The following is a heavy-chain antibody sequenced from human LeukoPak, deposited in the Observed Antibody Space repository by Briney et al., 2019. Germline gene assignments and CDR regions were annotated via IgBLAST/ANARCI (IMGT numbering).Heavy chain of an antibody. J-gene: IGHJ4*02. D-gene: IGHD6-6*01. CDR2: ISSSSTI. CDR1: GFTFSSYS. V-gene: IGHV3-48*01. Sequence: GGSLRLSCAASGFTFSSYSMNWVRQAPGKRLEWVSYISSSSTIYYADSVKGRFTISRDNAKNSLYLQMNSLRAEDTAVYYCARRSSPPEDYWGQGTLVTVSS. CDR3: ARRSSPPEDY.